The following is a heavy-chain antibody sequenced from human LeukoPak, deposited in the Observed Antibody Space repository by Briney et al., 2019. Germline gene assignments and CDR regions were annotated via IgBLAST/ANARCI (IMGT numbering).Heavy chain of an antibody. J-gene: IGHJ4*02. CDR3: ATNSVPEF. CDR2: ISDDGGKK. V-gene: IGHV3-30*03. D-gene: IGHD4-23*01. Sequence: GGSLRLSCAASGFTFSSYGMHWVRQAPGKGLEWVALISDDGGKKYYADSVKGRFTISRDNSKNTLYLQMKSLRPEDTAVYYCATNSVPEFWGQGNLVTVSS. CDR1: GFTFSSYG.